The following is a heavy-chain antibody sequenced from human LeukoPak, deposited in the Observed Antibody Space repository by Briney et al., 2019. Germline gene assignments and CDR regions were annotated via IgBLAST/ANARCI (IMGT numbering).Heavy chain of an antibody. CDR2: IYYSGST. J-gene: IGHJ3*02. Sequence: SETLSLTCTVSGGSISSSSYYWGWIRQPPGKGLEWIGSIYYSGSTYYSPSLKSRVTISVDTSKNQFSLKLSSVTAADTAVYYCARAWYYYDSSGQTRGAFDIWGQGTMVTVSS. V-gene: IGHV4-39*07. D-gene: IGHD3-22*01. CDR3: ARAWYYYDSSGQTRGAFDI. CDR1: GGSISSSSYY.